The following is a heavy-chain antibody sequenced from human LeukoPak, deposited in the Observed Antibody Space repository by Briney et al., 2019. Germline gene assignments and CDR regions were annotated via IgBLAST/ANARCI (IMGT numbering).Heavy chain of an antibody. CDR3: ASLDGGGYCSGGSCRRFDY. V-gene: IGHV3-74*01. D-gene: IGHD2-15*01. CDR2: INSDGSSI. Sequence: GGSLRLSCAASGFTFSSYWMHWVRQAPGKGLVWVSRINSDGSSISYADSVKGRFTISRDNAKNTLYLQMNSLRAEDTAVYYCASLDGGGYCSGGSCRRFDYWGQGTLVTVSS. J-gene: IGHJ4*02. CDR1: GFTFSSYW.